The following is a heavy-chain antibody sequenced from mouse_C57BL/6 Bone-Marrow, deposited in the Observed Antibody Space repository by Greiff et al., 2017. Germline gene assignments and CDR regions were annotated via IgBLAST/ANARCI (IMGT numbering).Heavy chain of an antibody. J-gene: IGHJ2*01. Sequence: EVKLMESGGDLVKPGGSLKLSCAASGFTFSSYGMSWVRQTPDKRLEWVATISSGGSYTYYPDRVKGRFTISRDNAKNTLYLQMSSLKSEDTAMYYCARHRYYYGSSYDYWGQGTTLTVSS. D-gene: IGHD1-1*01. V-gene: IGHV5-6*01. CDR2: ISSGGSYT. CDR1: GFTFSSYG. CDR3: ARHRYYYGSSYDY.